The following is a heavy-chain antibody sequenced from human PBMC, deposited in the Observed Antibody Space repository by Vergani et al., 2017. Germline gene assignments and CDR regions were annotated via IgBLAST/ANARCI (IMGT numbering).Heavy chain of an antibody. V-gene: IGHV3-11*01. CDR3: GRKQSPASLMDKPNDI. Sequence: QVQLVASGGGLVRPGGSLRLSCAASGFIFSDYYMTWIRQTPGKGLEWLAHISDGGETKMYAESLKGRFTVSRDNTKNLLILQMKTLKVDDTATYYCGRKQSPASLMDKPNDIWGQGTLVTGSS. CDR1: GFIFSDYY. CDR2: ISDGGETK. J-gene: IGHJ4*02. D-gene: IGHD1-1*01.